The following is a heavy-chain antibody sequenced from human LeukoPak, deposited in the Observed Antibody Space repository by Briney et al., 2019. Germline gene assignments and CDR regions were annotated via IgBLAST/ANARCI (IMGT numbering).Heavy chain of an antibody. CDR1: GFTFSSYG. Sequence: GGSLRLSCAASGFTFSSYGMHWVRQAPGKGLEWVAFIRYDGSNKYYADSVKGRFTISRDNSKNTLYLQMNSPRAEDTAVYYCAKDKGYCSSTSCRTTYYFDYWGQGTLVTVSS. CDR3: AKDKGYCSSTSCRTTYYFDY. V-gene: IGHV3-30*02. D-gene: IGHD2-2*01. CDR2: IRYDGSNK. J-gene: IGHJ4*02.